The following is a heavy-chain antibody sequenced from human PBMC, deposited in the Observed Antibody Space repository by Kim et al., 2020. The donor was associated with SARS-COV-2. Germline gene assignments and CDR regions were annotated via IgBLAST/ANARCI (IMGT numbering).Heavy chain of an antibody. J-gene: IGHJ5*02. CDR2: T. CDR3: VREGDTNWFDP. D-gene: IGHD3-16*01. Sequence: TTYNPPLQSRCTMAVDTSRNQFTLQLTSVTAADTAVYYCVREGDTNWFDPWGPGILVTVSS. V-gene: IGHV4-4*06.